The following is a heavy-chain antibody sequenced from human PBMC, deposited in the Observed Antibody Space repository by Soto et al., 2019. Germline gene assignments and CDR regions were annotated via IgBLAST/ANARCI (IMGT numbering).Heavy chain of an antibody. CDR3: AKRQGYRMDV. J-gene: IGHJ6*02. CDR1: GLTFSSYA. CDR2: ITGSGDST. V-gene: IGHV3-23*01. Sequence: EVQLLESGGGLVQPGGSLRLSCAASGLTFSSYAMSWVRQAPGKGLEGVSAITGSGDSTFYADSVKGRFTISRDNSKNTLYLQMNSLRAEDTAVYYCAKRQGYRMDVWGQGTTVTVSS.